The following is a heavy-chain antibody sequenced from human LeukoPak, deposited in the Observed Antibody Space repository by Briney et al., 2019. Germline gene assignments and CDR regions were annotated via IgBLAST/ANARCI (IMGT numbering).Heavy chain of an antibody. CDR3: AKLRGLYSSAWPCFDY. CDR2: IIPIFGTA. V-gene: IGHV1-69*06. D-gene: IGHD6-19*01. Sequence: GASVKVSCKASGGTFSSYAISWVRQAPGQGLEWMGGIIPIFGTANYAQKFQGRVTITADKSTSTAYMELSSLRSEDTAVYYCAKLRGLYSSAWPCFDYWGQGTLVTVSS. J-gene: IGHJ4*02. CDR1: GGTFSSYA.